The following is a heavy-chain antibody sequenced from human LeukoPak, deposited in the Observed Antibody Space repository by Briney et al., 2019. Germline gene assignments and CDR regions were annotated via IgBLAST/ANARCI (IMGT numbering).Heavy chain of an antibody. CDR3: AKDRVEVDRRYYYGSSGSFDY. CDR1: GFSFSSYA. CDR2: ISGSGGST. J-gene: IGHJ4*02. Sequence: HPGGSLRLSCAASGFSFSSYAMSWVRQAPGKGLEWVSGISGSGGSTYYADSLKGRFTISRDNSKNTLYLQMDSLRAEDTAVYYCAKDRVEVDRRYYYGSSGSFDYWGQGTLVTVSS. V-gene: IGHV3-23*01. D-gene: IGHD3-22*01.